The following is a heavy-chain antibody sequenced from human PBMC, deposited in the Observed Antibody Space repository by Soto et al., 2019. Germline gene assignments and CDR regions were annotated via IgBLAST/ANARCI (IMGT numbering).Heavy chain of an antibody. Sequence: QLQLQESGPGLVKPSETLSLICTVSGGSISSSRYRWGWVRQPPGKGLEWIGTIYYSGSTHYNPSLKSRVTISVDTSKSQFSLRLNSVTAADTAFYYCATVDGLGVVTPFMDYWGQGTLVTVSS. CDR3: ATVDGLGVVTPFMDY. CDR1: GGSISSSRYR. V-gene: IGHV4-39*01. CDR2: IYYSGST. D-gene: IGHD3-3*01. J-gene: IGHJ4*02.